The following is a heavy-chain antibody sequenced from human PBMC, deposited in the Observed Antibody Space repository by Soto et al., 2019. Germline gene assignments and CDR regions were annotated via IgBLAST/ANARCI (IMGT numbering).Heavy chain of an antibody. CDR2: ISYSGST. D-gene: IGHD3-16*01. J-gene: IGHJ4*02. Sequence: SETLSLTCTVPGGSMSSHYWTWLRQPPGKGLEWIGYISYSGSTYYNPSLKSRVTISADTSRNQFSLKLSSVIAADTAVYYCARADPNASVGYWGQGTLVTVSS. CDR3: ARADPNASVGY. CDR1: GGSMSSHY. V-gene: IGHV4-59*11.